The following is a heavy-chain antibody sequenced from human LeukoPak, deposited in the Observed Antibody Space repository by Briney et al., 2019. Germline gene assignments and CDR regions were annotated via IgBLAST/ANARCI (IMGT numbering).Heavy chain of an antibody. D-gene: IGHD3-10*01. CDR2: ISYDGSNK. V-gene: IGHV3-30*18. Sequence: PGGSLRLSCAASGFTFSSYGMHWVRQAPGKGLEWVAVISYDGSNKYYADSVKGRFTISRDNSKNTLYLQMNSLRAEDTAVYYCAKDLNELLWFGESTFDYWGQGTLVTVSS. CDR3: AKDLNELLWFGESTFDY. CDR1: GFTFSSYG. J-gene: IGHJ4*02.